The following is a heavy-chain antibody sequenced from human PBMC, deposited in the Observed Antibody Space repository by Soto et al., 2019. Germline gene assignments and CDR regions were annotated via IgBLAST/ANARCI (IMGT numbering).Heavy chain of an antibody. CDR3: ARVGQNYYGMDV. CDR2: INAGNDNT. V-gene: IGHV1-3*01. D-gene: IGHD3-3*01. CDR1: GYTFTTYV. J-gene: IGHJ6*02. Sequence: QVQLVQSGAEVKKPGASVKVSCEASGYTFTTYVMHWVRQAPGQRLEWMGWINAGNDNTKYSQKFQGRVTITRDTSGSTVYMVLSSLSSEDTAVYYCARVGQNYYGMDVWGPGTTVTVSS.